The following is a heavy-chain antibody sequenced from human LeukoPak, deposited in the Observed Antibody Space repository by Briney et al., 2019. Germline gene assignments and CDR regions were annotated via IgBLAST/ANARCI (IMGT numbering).Heavy chain of an antibody. CDR2: IYYSGSN. CDR1: GGSINSGAYY. CDR3: AGCSGGSPIDAFHI. Sequence: SQTLSLTCTVSGGSINSGAYYWSWTRQHPGKGLEWIGYIYYSGSNYYNPSLQSRVTISVDTSKNQFSLKLSSVTAADTAVYYCAGCSGGSPIDAFHIWGQGTMVTVSS. D-gene: IGHD2-15*01. J-gene: IGHJ3*02. V-gene: IGHV4-31*03.